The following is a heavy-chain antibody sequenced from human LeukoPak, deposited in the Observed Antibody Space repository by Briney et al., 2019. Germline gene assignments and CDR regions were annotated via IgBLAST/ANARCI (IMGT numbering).Heavy chain of an antibody. CDR1: GGSISSSSYY. V-gene: IGHV4-61*05. CDR3: ARGHSSSWYNWFDP. Sequence: SETLSLTCTVSGGSISSSSYYWGWIRQPPGKGLEWIGYIYYSGSTNYNPSLKSRVTISVDTSKNQFSLKLSSVTAADTAVYYCARGHSSSWYNWFDPWGQGTLVTVSS. CDR2: IYYSGST. J-gene: IGHJ5*02. D-gene: IGHD6-13*01.